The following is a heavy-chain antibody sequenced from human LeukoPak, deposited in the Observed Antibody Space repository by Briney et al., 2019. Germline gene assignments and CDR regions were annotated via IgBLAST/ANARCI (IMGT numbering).Heavy chain of an antibody. CDR2: ISSSSSYI. D-gene: IGHD4-17*01. V-gene: IGHV3-21*01. Sequence: GGSLRLSCAASGFTFSIHNMNWVRQAPGKGLEWVSSISSSSSYIYYADSVKGRFTISRDNAKNSLYLRMNSLRAEDTAVYYCARLTTTVTTPFDYWGQGTLVTVSS. CDR3: ARLTTTVTTPFDY. CDR1: GFTFSIHN. J-gene: IGHJ4*02.